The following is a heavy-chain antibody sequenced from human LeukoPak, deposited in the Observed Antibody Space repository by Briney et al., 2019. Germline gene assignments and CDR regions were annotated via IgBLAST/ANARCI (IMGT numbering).Heavy chain of an antibody. J-gene: IGHJ4*02. CDR3: AKDKDSTNWYFDY. Sequence: GGSLRLSCAASEFTFSSHGMHWVRQAPGKGLEWVAFIRYDGTNKYYADSVKGRFTISRDNSKNTLYLQMNSLRAEDTAVYYCAKDKDSTNWYFDYWGQGTLVTVSS. D-gene: IGHD2-15*01. CDR2: IRYDGTNK. V-gene: IGHV3-30*02. CDR1: EFTFSSHG.